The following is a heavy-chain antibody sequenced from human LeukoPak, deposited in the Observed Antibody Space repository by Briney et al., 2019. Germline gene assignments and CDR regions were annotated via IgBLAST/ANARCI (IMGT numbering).Heavy chain of an antibody. CDR3: ARLYPGGNYYSGVDV. V-gene: IGHV4-59*01. Sequence: SETLSLTCTVSGGSISTYYWNWIRQPPGKGLEWIGYIYHSGSTNYNPSLQSRVTISVDTSKNQFSLNLNSVTAADTVVYYCARLYPGGNYYSGVDVWGQGTTVTVSS. CDR2: IYHSGST. J-gene: IGHJ6*02. D-gene: IGHD3-16*01. CDR1: GGSISTYY.